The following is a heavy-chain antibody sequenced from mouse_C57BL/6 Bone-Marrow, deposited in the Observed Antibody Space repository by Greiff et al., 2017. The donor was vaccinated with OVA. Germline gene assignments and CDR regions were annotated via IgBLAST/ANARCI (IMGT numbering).Heavy chain of an antibody. D-gene: IGHD1-1*01. Sequence: VQLQQPGAELVRPGTSVKLSCKASGYTFTSYWMHWVKQRPGQGLEWIGVIDPSGSYTNYNQKFKGKATLTVDTSSGTAYMQLSSLTSEDSAVYYCAISCTTVVSTHYYWGKGTTLTVSS. CDR1: GYTFTSYW. J-gene: IGHJ2*01. CDR3: AISCTTVVSTHYY. CDR2: IDPSGSYT. V-gene: IGHV1-59*01.